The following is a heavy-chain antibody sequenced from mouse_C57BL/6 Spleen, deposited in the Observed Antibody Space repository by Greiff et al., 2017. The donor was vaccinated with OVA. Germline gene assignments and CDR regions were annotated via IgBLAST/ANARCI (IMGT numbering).Heavy chain of an antibody. J-gene: IGHJ4*01. D-gene: IGHD1-1*01. V-gene: IGHV1-39*01. Sequence: EVKLVESGPELVKPGASVKISCKASGYSFTDYNMNWVKQSNGKSLEWIGVINPNYGTTSYNQKFKGKATLTVDQSSSTAYMQLNSLTSEDSAVYYCARRGLLLRYDYAMDYWGQGTSVTVSS. CDR2: INPNYGTT. CDR3: ARRGLLLRYDYAMDY. CDR1: GYSFTDYN.